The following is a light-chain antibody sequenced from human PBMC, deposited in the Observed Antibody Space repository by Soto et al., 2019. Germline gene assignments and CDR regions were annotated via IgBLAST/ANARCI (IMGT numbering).Light chain of an antibody. J-gene: IGKJ3*01. V-gene: IGKV1-39*01. CDR1: QNIDMY. CDR2: GAS. CDR3: PQYNNWPPVT. Sequence: DIHMTQSPSSLSASVGDTVTITCRASQNIDMYLTWYQQKPGKAPRVLISGASKLQSGVPSRFSGSGCGTAFTPTISSLQSEDFGVYCYPQYNNWPPVTFGPGTQVDI.